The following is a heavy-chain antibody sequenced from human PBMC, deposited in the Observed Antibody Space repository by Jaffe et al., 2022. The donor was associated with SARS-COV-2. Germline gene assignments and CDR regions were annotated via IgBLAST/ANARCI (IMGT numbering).Heavy chain of an antibody. CDR2: IYYSGNT. Sequence: QVQLQESGPGLVKPSETLSVTCTVSSGSLNNYYWSWIRQPPGKGLEWIGSIYYSGNTNYNPSLQSRVTISVDTSKNQFSLKLTSVTAADTAVYYCARSSGYFFYWGQGTLVTVSS. CDR3: ARSSGYFFY. D-gene: IGHD3-22*01. J-gene: IGHJ4*02. CDR1: SGSLNNYY. V-gene: IGHV4-59*01.